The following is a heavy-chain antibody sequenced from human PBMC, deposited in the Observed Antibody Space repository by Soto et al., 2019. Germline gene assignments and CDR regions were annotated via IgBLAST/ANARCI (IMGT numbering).Heavy chain of an antibody. CDR1: GGSISSGDYY. V-gene: IGHV4-30-4*01. CDR2: IYYSGST. J-gene: IGHJ5*02. Sequence: SGTLSLTFTVSGGSISSGDYYWSWIRQPPGKGLEWIGYIYYSGSTYYNPSLKSRVTISVDTSKNQFSLKLSSVTAADTAVYYCARDQDYGGNRWFDPWGQGTLVTVSS. D-gene: IGHD4-17*01. CDR3: ARDQDYGGNRWFDP.